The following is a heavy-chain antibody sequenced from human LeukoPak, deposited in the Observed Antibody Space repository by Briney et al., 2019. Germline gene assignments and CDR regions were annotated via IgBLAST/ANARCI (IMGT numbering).Heavy chain of an antibody. D-gene: IGHD6-13*01. J-gene: IGHJ4*02. CDR1: GFTFSSYG. Sequence: GGSLRLSCAASGFTFSSYGMSWVRQAPGKGLEWVSAISGSGGSTYYADSVKGRFTTSRDNSKNTLYLQMNSLRAEDTAVYYCASSRGSWPDYFDYWGQGTLVTVSS. CDR3: ASSRGSWPDYFDY. V-gene: IGHV3-23*01. CDR2: ISGSGGST.